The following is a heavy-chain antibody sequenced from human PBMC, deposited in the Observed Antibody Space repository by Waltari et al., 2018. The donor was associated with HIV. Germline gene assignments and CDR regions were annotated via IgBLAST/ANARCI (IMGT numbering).Heavy chain of an antibody. CDR1: GYSFTSYW. V-gene: IGHV5-51*01. J-gene: IGHJ2*01. Sequence: EVQLVQSGAEVKKPGESLKISCKGSGYSFTSYWIGWVRQMPGKGLEWMGIIYPGDSDTRYSPSFEGQVTISVDKSISTAYLQWSSLKASDTAMYYCARASYSFGHKGYFNLWGRGTLVTVSS. CDR3: ARASYSFGHKGYFNL. D-gene: IGHD5-18*01. CDR2: IYPGDSDT.